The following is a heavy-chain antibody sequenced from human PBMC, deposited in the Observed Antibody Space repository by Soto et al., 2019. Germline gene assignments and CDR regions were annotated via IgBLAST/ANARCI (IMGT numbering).Heavy chain of an antibody. D-gene: IGHD6-13*01. CDR3: ARASAYSTPWSFDN. J-gene: IGHJ4*02. V-gene: IGHV1-18*01. CDR1: GYTFSIYG. CDR2: ISGFNGNT. Sequence: ASVKVSCKASGYTFSIYGISCVRQSPGQGLEWMGWISGFNGNTKESEKLQGRVTLTTDTAANTAHMELRGLRSDDTAVYYCARASAYSTPWSFDNWGQGTLVTVSS.